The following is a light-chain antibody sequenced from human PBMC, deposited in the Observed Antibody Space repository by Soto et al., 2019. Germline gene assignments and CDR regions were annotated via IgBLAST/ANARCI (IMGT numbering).Light chain of an antibody. CDR2: IAS. V-gene: IGKV1-5*03. J-gene: IGKJ1*01. CDR3: QHYSTYST. Sequence: DIPMTQSPSTLSASVGDRVTITCRASQSISTWLAWYQQKPRQAPKLLIYIASVLESGVPSRFIGSGSGTEFTLTICGRQSDDFATYYCQHYSTYSTFGQGTNVVIK. CDR1: QSISTW.